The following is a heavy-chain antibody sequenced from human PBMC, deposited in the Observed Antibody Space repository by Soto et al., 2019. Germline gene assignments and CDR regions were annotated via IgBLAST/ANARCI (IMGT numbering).Heavy chain of an antibody. Sequence: QVQLVESGGGVVQPGRSLRLSCAASGFTFSSYGMHWVRQAPGKGLEWVAVISYDGSNKYYADSVKGRFTISRDNSKNTLYLQMNSLRAEDTAVYYCASTRDWGQGTLVTVSS. CDR3: ASTRD. J-gene: IGHJ1*01. V-gene: IGHV3-30*03. CDR2: ISYDGSNK. CDR1: GFTFSSYG.